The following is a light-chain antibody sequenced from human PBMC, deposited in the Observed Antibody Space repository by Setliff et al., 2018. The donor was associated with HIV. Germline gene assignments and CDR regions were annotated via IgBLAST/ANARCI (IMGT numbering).Light chain of an antibody. Sequence: QSVLTQPRSVSGSPGQSVTISCTGTSSDVGGYQQASWYQQHPGKAPKVMIYDVSRRPSGVPDRFSGSKSGNTASLTISGLQAEDEADYYCCSYAGSYRYVFGTGTKVTVL. CDR1: SSDVGGYQQ. V-gene: IGLV2-11*01. J-gene: IGLJ1*01. CDR3: CSYAGSYRYV. CDR2: DVS.